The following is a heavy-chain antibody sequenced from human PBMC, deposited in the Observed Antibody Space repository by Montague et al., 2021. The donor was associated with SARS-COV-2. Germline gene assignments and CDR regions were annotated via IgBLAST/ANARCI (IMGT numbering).Heavy chain of an antibody. J-gene: IGHJ6*02. CDR2: IYYSGST. Sequence: TLSLTCTVSGGSISSGGYYWNWIRQHPGKGLEWIGYIYYSGSTYYNPSLKSRVTISVDTSKNQFSLKLSSVTAADTAVYYCARVLSHRAIFGVVIINAMAVGGQGPTVTVSS. V-gene: IGHV4-31*03. D-gene: IGHD3-3*01. CDR1: GGSISSGGYY. CDR3: ARVLSHRAIFGVVIINAMAV.